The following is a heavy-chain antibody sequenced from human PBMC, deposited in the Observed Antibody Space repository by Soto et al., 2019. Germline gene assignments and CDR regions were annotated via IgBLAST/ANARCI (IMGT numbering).Heavy chain of an antibody. J-gene: IGHJ4*02. V-gene: IGHV4-34*01. CDR2: INHSGST. CDR1: GGSFSGYY. Sequence: QVQLQQWGAGLLKPSETLSLTCAVYGGSFSGYYWSWIRQPPGKGLEWIGEINHSGSTNYNPSLKSRVTISVDTSKNQFSLKLSSVTAADTAVYYCARGVLFRSVRGYGDYFDYWGQGTLVTVSS. D-gene: IGHD5-12*01. CDR3: ARGVLFRSVRGYGDYFDY.